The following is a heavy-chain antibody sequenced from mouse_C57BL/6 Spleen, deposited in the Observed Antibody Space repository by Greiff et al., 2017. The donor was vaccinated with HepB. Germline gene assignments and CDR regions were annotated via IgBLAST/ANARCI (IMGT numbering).Heavy chain of an antibody. J-gene: IGHJ3*01. CDR1: GFTFSSYG. CDR3: ARHRVLLAGFAY. D-gene: IGHD1-1*01. Sequence: EVKVVESGGDLVKPGGSLKLSCAASGFTFSSYGMSWVRQTPDKRLEWVATISSGGSYTYYPDSVKGRFTISRDNAKNTLYLQMSSLKSEDTAMYYCARHRVLLAGFAYWGQGTLVTVSA. V-gene: IGHV5-6*01. CDR2: ISSGGSYT.